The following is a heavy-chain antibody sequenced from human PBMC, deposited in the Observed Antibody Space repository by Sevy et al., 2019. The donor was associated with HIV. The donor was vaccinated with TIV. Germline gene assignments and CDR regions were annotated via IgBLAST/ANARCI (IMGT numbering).Heavy chain of an antibody. CDR3: AKHYVHDIAGGWYFDL. V-gene: IGHV3-23*01. CDR1: GFTFNNYA. CDR2: ISGGGGGT. J-gene: IGHJ2*01. Sequence: GGSLRLSCAASGFTFNNYAMSWVRQAPGKGLEGKGLEWVSTISGGGGGTYYADSVRGRFTISRDNSKNTLYLQVKSLRVEDTAVYYCAKHYVHDIAGGWYFDLWGRGTLVTVSS. D-gene: IGHD6-13*01.